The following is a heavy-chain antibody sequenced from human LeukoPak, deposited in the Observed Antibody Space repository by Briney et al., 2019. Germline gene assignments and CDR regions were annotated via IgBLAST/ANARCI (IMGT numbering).Heavy chain of an antibody. J-gene: IGHJ5*02. CDR2: INHSGST. CDR1: GGSFSGYY. V-gene: IGHV4-34*01. CDR3: GRGSSGWYREYNWFHP. Sequence: PSETLSLTCAVYGGSFSGYYWSWIRQPPGKGLEWIGEINHSGSTNYNPSLKSRVTISVDTSKNPFSLKLSSVTAADPAVYYSGRGSSGWYREYNWFHPCGQGTLVTVSS. D-gene: IGHD6-19*01.